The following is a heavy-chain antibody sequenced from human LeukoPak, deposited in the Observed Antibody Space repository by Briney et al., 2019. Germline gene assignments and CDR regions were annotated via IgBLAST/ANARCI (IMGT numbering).Heavy chain of an antibody. CDR1: GFSFSSYA. D-gene: IGHD1-26*01. CDR3: AKGLGLAIVGTLDR. J-gene: IGHJ5*02. V-gene: IGHV3-23*01. Sequence: GGSLRLSCVVSGFSFSSYAMTWVRQAPGKGLEWVSGITGRGDHTYYADSAKGRFTISRDNFKNTVFLEMNSLRDEDTAVYYCAKGLGLAIVGTLDRWGQGTLVTVSS. CDR2: ITGRGDHT.